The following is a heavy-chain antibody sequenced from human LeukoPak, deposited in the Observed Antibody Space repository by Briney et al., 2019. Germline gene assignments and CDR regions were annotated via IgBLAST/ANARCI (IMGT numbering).Heavy chain of an antibody. CDR2: ISGSGGST. D-gene: IGHD3-22*01. Sequence: PGGSLRLSCAASGFTFSSYGMSWVRQAPGKGLEWVSAISGSGGSTYYADSVKGRFTISRDNSKNTLYLQMNSLRAEDTAVYYCAKGSYYYDSSGYYYWGYFDYWGQGTLVTVSS. V-gene: IGHV3-23*01. CDR3: AKGSYYYDSSGYYYWGYFDY. J-gene: IGHJ4*02. CDR1: GFTFSSYG.